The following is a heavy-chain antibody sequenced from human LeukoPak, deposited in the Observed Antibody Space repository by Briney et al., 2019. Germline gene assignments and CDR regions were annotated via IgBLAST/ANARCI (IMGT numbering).Heavy chain of an antibody. J-gene: IGHJ4*02. Sequence: ASVMVSCKASGGTFSSYAISWVRQAPGQGLEWMGGIIPIFGTANYAQKFQGRVTITADESTSTAYMELRSLRSDDTAVYCCARGLVGANYWGQGTLVTVSS. CDR2: IIPIFGTA. CDR3: ARGLVGANY. V-gene: IGHV1-69*13. D-gene: IGHD1-26*01. CDR1: GGTFSSYA.